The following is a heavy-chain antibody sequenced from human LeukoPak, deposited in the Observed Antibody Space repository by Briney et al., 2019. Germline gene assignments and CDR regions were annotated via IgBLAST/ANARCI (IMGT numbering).Heavy chain of an antibody. D-gene: IGHD2-15*01. CDR1: GYTFTCYY. J-gene: IGHJ6*02. CDR2: INPNSGGT. CDR3: AREIVVVVAATPYGMDV. Sequence: RASVKASCKASGYTFTCYYMHWVRQAPGQGLEWMGWINPNSGGTNYAQKFQGRVTMTRDTSISTAYMELSRLRSDDTAVYYCAREIVVVVAATPYGMDVWGQGTTVTVSS. V-gene: IGHV1-2*02.